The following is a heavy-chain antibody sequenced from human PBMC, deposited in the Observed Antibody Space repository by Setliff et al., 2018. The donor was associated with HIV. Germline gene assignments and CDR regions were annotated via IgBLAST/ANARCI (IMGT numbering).Heavy chain of an antibody. J-gene: IGHJ3*02. CDR2: IYHSGST. V-gene: IGHV4-38-2*01. Sequence: SETMSLTCAVSGYSLSSGYFWGWIRQPPGKGLEWIGSIYHSGSTYYNPSLKSRVTISVDTSKNQFSLKLSSVTAADTAVYYCASTSRRLGDSSGNEGAFDIWGQGTMVTVSS. CDR1: GYSLSSGYF. CDR3: ASTSRRLGDSSGNEGAFDI. D-gene: IGHD3-22*01.